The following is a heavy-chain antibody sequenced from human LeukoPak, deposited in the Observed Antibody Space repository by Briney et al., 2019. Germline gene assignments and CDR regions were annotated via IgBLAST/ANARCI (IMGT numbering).Heavy chain of an antibody. D-gene: IGHD5-24*01. V-gene: IGHV1-24*01. CDR2: FDPEDGET. CDR3: ARGPPHRDYYYYYLDV. Sequence: ASVKVSCKVSGYTLTELSMHWVRQAPGKGLEWMGGFDPEDGETIYAQKFQGRVTMTEDTSTDTAYMELSSLRSDDTAVYYCARGPPHRDYYYYYLDVWGTGTTVTVSS. CDR1: GYTLTELS. J-gene: IGHJ6*03.